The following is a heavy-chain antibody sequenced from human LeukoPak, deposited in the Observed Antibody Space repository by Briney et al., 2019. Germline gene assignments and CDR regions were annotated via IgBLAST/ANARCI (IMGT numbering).Heavy chain of an antibody. CDR3: TSGMSVASTRGYFDY. CDR2: INSDGFTT. V-gene: IGHV3-74*01. J-gene: IGHJ4*02. Sequence: PRRSLTLSCEASASTFSTYWTHWVRHAPEKGTGWDSRINSDGFTTNYADSVKGRFTIARDNAKNTLYLQMNSLRAEDTAVYYCTSGMSVASTRGYFDYWGQGTLVTVSS. CDR1: ASTFSTYW. D-gene: IGHD6-19*01.